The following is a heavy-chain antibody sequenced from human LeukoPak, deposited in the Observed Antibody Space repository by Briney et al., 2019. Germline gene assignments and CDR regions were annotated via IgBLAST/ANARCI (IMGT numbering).Heavy chain of an antibody. J-gene: IGHJ4*02. CDR2: ISSSTGTI. D-gene: IGHD3-22*01. Sequence: GGSLRLSCVASGFTFSSYSMNWVRQAPGKGLEWVSYISSSTGTIYYADSVKGRFTISRDSAKNSLYLQMDSLRAEDTAVYYCAKDKEGIVVVISGYFDYWGQGTLVTVSS. CDR1: GFTFSSYS. CDR3: AKDKEGIVVVISGYFDY. V-gene: IGHV3-48*01.